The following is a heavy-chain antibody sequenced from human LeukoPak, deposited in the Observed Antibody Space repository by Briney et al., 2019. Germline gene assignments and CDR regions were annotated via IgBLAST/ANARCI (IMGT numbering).Heavy chain of an antibody. J-gene: IGHJ4*02. CDR2: INTNTGNP. CDR3: ARGGHDVWVTLDY. D-gene: IGHD3/OR15-3a*01. V-gene: IGHV7-4-1*02. CDR1: GYTFTSFH. Sequence: ASVKVSCKASGYTFTSFHMHWVRQAPGQGLEWMGWINTNTGNPTYAQGFTGRFVFSLDTSVSTAYLQISSLKAEDTAVYYCARGGHDVWVTLDYWGQGTLVTVSS.